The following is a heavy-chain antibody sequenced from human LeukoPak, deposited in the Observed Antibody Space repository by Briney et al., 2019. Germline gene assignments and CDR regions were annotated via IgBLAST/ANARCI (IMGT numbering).Heavy chain of an antibody. Sequence: GGSLRPSCAASGFPFNTHAIHWVRQTPGKGLQWVAVISYDGTNKYYADSVKGRFTISRDNSKNTMYLQMNSLSAEDTAVYYGARDPGYYDSTAYIFEYWGEGTLLTASS. V-gene: IGHV3-30*03. J-gene: IGHJ4*02. CDR2: ISYDGTNK. D-gene: IGHD3-22*01. CDR3: ARDPGYYDSTAYIFEY. CDR1: GFPFNTHA.